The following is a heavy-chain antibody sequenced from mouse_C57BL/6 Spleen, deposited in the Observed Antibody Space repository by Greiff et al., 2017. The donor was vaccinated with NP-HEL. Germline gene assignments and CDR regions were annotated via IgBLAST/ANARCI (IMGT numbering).Heavy chain of an antibody. CDR1: GYTFTSYD. V-gene: IGHV1-85*01. J-gene: IGHJ2*01. Sequence: QVQLQQSGPELVKPGASVKLSCKASGYTFTSYDINWVKQRPGQGLEWIGWIYPRAGSTTYNEKFKGKATLTVDTSSSTAYMELHSLTSEDSAVYFWARGDYGRNWGQGTTLTVSS. D-gene: IGHD1-1*01. CDR2: IYPRAGST. CDR3: ARGDYGRN.